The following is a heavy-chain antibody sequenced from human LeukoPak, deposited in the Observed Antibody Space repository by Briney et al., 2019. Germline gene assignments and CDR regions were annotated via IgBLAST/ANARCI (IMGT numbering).Heavy chain of an antibody. Sequence: KPSETLSLTCTVPGGSISSGSYCWIWIREPAGKGLEWIGHIHTRGNTNYNSSLKSRVTISVDTSNKQFSLRLSSVTAADTAVYYCARGSHPVTGTLGGYFDPWGQGTLVTVSS. CDR2: IHTRGNT. D-gene: IGHD6-19*01. J-gene: IGHJ4*02. CDR1: GGSISSGSYC. V-gene: IGHV4-61*09. CDR3: ARGSHPVTGTLGGYFDP.